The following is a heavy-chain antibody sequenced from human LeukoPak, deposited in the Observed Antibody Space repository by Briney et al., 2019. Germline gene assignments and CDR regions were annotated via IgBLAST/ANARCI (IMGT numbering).Heavy chain of an antibody. J-gene: IGHJ4*02. CDR2: INHSGST. Sequence: SETLSLTCAVYGGSFSGYYWSWIRQPPGKGLEWIGEINHSGSTNYNPSLKSRVTISVDMSENQFSLKLTSVTAADTAVYYCARGQGTVTTHWGQGTLVTVSS. D-gene: IGHD4-17*01. V-gene: IGHV4-34*01. CDR3: ARGQGTVTTH. CDR1: GGSFSGYY.